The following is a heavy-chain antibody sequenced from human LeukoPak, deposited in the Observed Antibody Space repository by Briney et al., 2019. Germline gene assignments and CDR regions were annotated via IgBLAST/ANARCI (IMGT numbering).Heavy chain of an antibody. Sequence: GGSLRLPCAASGFTFGSYAMSWVRQAPGKGLQWVSSISISGGSTYYADSVKGRFTISRDNSKDTLYLQMNSLRAEDTAVYYCAVGLTTVTTRTSYWGQGTLVTVSS. D-gene: IGHD4-17*01. V-gene: IGHV3-23*01. CDR1: GFTFGSYA. CDR3: AVGLTTVTTRTSY. CDR2: ISISGGST. J-gene: IGHJ4*02.